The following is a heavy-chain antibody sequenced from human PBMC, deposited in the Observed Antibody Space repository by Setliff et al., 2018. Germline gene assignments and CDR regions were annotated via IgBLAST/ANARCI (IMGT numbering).Heavy chain of an antibody. CDR1: GFTFSSYA. V-gene: IGHV3-23*01. J-gene: IGHJ4*02. D-gene: IGHD4-17*01. CDR3: ARDGEYDYGDYVRFDY. CDR2: ISGSGGST. Sequence: PGGSLRLSCAASGFTFSSYAMSWVRQAPGKGLEWVSAISGSGGSTYDADSVKGRFTISRDNAKNSLYLQMNSLRAEDTAVYYCARDGEYDYGDYVRFDYWGQGTLVTVSS.